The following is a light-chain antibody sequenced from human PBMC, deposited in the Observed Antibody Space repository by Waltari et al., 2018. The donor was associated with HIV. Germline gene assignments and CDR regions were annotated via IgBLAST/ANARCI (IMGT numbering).Light chain of an antibody. CDR3: QAWDSSTVV. V-gene: IGLV3-1*01. Sequence: SYELTQPPSVSVSPGQTASITCSGDKLGDKYACWYQQKPGQSPVLVIYQDSKRPSGFPERFSASNSGNAATLTISGTQAIDEADYYCQAWDSSTVVFGGGTKLTVL. CDR2: QDS. CDR1: KLGDKY. J-gene: IGLJ2*01.